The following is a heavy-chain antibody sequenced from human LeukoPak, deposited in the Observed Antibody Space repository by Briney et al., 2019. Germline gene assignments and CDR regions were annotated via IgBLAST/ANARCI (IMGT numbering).Heavy chain of an antibody. J-gene: IGHJ4*02. CDR3: AKSHASIWNVYDY. CDR1: GFPFSSYA. V-gene: IGHV3-23*01. Sequence: GGSLRLSCAASGFPFSSYAMSWVRLTPGKGLEWVSAISGSGDSTYYADSVKGRFTISRGNSKNTLFLQMNSLRAEDTAVYYCAKSHASIWNVYDYWGQGTLVTVSS. D-gene: IGHD1-1*01. CDR2: ISGSGDST.